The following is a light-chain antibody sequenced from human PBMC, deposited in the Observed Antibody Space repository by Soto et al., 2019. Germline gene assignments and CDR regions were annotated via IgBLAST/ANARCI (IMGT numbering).Light chain of an antibody. CDR1: QSIRSN. Sequence: IPHSPSSQFASVCCRVTISCRASQSIRSNLGWYQQKPGKAPKRLIYEASSLEYGAPSRFSGSGSGTEFTLTISSLQPDDFATYYCHQYNSYPRTFGRGTKVDIK. CDR2: EAS. V-gene: IGKV1-5*03. CDR3: HQYNSYPRT. J-gene: IGKJ4*02.